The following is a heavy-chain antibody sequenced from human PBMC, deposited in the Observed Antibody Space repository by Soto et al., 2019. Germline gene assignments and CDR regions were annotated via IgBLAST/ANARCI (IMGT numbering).Heavy chain of an antibody. Sequence: SETLSLTCAVYGGSFSGYYWSWIRQPPGKGLEWIGEINHSGSTNYNPSLKSRVTISVDTSKNQFSLKLSSVTAADTAVYYCARDRHILTGYYEGVSRPHFDYWGQGTLVTVSS. CDR1: GGSFSGYY. J-gene: IGHJ4*02. D-gene: IGHD3-9*01. V-gene: IGHV4-34*01. CDR3: ARDRHILTGYYEGVSRPHFDY. CDR2: INHSGST.